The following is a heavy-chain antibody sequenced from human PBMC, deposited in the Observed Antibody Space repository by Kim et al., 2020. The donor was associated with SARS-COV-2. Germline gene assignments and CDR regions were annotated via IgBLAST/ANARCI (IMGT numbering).Heavy chain of an antibody. J-gene: IGHJ4*02. CDR3: ARDMNPTVYDY. D-gene: IGHD4-4*01. V-gene: IGHV1-3*01. Sequence: KTKYSQKFQGRVTITSDTSANTAYMDLRSLTFEDTAIYYCARDMNPTVYDYWGQGTLVTVSS. CDR2: KT.